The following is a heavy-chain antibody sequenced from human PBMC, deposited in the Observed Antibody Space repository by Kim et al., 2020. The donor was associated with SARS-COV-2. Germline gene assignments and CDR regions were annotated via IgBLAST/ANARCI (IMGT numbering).Heavy chain of an antibody. D-gene: IGHD3-10*01. CDR3: ARDAITLVRGLSYYYGMDV. CDR1: GFTFRSFA. Sequence: ASVKVSCKTSGFTFRSFAINWVRQAPGQGLEWMGWINSNTGDPTYAQGFTGRFVFSVDSSVSTAYLQINNLESGDTAVYFCARDAITLVRGLSYYYGMDV. J-gene: IGHJ6*01. V-gene: IGHV7-4-1*02. CDR2: INSNTGDP.